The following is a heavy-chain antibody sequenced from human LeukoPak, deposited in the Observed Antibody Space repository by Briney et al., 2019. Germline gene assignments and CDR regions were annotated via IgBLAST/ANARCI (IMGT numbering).Heavy chain of an antibody. CDR2: IYYSGST. D-gene: IGHD2-15*01. CDR1: GDSFRSYY. J-gene: IGHJ5*02. V-gene: IGHV4-59*12. CDR3: ARGVLKGVVAAISWFDP. Sequence: SETLSLTCTVSGDSFRSYYWSWIRQPPGKGLEWIGYIYYSGSTNYNPSLKSRVTISVDTSKNQFSLKLSSVTAADTAVYYCARGVLKGVVAAISWFDPWGQGTLVTVSS.